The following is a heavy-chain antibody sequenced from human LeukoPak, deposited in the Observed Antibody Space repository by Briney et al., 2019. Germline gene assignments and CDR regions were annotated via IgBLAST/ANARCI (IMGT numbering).Heavy chain of an antibody. CDR1: GYTFTGYY. D-gene: IGHD6-19*01. CDR2: INPNSGGT. V-gene: IGHV1-2*04. CDR3: ATGIAVAGDYFDY. J-gene: IGHJ4*02. Sequence: ASVKVSCKASGYTFTGYYMHWVRQAPGQGLEWMGWINPNSGGTNYAQKFQGWVTMTRDTSISTAYMELSRLRSDDTAVYYCATGIAVAGDYFDYWGQGTLVTVSS.